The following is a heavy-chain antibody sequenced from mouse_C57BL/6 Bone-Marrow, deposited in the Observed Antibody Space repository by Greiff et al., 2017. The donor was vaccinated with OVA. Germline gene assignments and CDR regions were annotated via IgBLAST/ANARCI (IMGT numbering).Heavy chain of an antibody. J-gene: IGHJ4*01. CDR2: IHPNSGST. CDR3: ARGEGYDTYAMDY. D-gene: IGHD2-2*01. CDR1: GYTFTSYW. Sequence: VQLQQPGAELVKPGASVKLSCKASGYTFTSYWMHWVKQRPGQGLEWIGMIHPNSGSTNYNEKFKSKATLTVYKSSSTAYMQLSSLTSEDSAVYYCARGEGYDTYAMDYWGQGTSVTVSS. V-gene: IGHV1-64*01.